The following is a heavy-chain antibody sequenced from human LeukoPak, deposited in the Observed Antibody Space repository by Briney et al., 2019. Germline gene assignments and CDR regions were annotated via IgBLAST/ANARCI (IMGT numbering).Heavy chain of an antibody. CDR2: FDPEDGET. J-gene: IGHJ4*02. CDR1: GYTLTELS. CDR3: ATDGYYDSSSGYFDY. Sequence: ASVTVSCKVSGYTLTELSMHWVRRAPGKGLEWMGGFDPEDGETIYAQKFQGRVTMTEDTSTDTAYMELSSLRSEDTAVYYCATDGYYDSSSGYFDYWGQGTLVTVSS. D-gene: IGHD3-22*01. V-gene: IGHV1-24*01.